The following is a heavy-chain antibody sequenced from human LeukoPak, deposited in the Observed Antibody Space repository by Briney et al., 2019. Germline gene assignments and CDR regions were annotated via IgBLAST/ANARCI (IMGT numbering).Heavy chain of an antibody. J-gene: IGHJ4*02. D-gene: IGHD3-22*01. V-gene: IGHV3-23*01. Sequence: PGGSLRLSCAASGFTFRRYGKTWVRQAPGKGLDWVSSVSDSGRNTYYADSVKGRFTISRDNSRNTLYLQMNSLRAEDTAVYYCAREYHDSSGYLDYWGQGTLVTVSS. CDR2: VSDSGRNT. CDR3: AREYHDSSGYLDY. CDR1: GFTFRRYG.